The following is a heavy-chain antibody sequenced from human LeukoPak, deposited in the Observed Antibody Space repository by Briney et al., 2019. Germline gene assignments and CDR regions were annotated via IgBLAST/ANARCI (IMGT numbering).Heavy chain of an antibody. CDR2: ISSSSSYI. D-gene: IGHD1-26*01. Sequence: PGGSLRLSCAASGFTFSIYSMNWVRQAPGKGLEWVSSISSSSSYIYYADSVKGRFTISRDNAKNSLYLQMNSLRDDDTAVYYCARAAGGTSRDYWGQGTLVTVSS. V-gene: IGHV3-21*01. J-gene: IGHJ4*02. CDR3: ARAAGGTSRDY. CDR1: GFTFSIYS.